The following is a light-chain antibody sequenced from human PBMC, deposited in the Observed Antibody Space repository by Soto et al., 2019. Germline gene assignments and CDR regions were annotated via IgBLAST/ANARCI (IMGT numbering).Light chain of an antibody. V-gene: IGLV2-14*01. CDR2: EVS. Sequence: QSVLTQPASVSGSPGQSITISCTGTSSDVGNYKYVSWYQQHPGKAPKLMIYEVSNRPSGVSNRFSGSKSGNTASLTISGLQAENETDNYCFSYTSSGTYVFGTVTKV. CDR3: FSYTSSGTYV. J-gene: IGLJ1*01. CDR1: SSDVGNYKY.